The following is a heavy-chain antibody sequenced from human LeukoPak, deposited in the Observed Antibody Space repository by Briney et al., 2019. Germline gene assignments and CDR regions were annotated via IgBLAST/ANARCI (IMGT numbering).Heavy chain of an antibody. CDR2: ISAYNGKT. CDR3: ARGRSKNYSLTWGSNY. CDR1: GYTFTTYE. D-gene: IGHD2-15*01. J-gene: IGHJ4*02. Sequence: ASLKVSCKASGYTFTTYEISWVRQAPGQGLEWLGWISAYNGKTNYAQNFQGRVTMTTDTSTSTAYMELRSLRSDDTAVYYCARGRSKNYSLTWGSNYWGQGTLVTVSS. V-gene: IGHV1-18*01.